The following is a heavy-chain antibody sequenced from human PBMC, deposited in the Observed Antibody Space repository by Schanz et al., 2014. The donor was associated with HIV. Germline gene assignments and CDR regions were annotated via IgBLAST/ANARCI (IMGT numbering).Heavy chain of an antibody. V-gene: IGHV4-34*01. CDR1: GGSLNGYY. J-gene: IGHJ4*02. CDR3: ARHHSSASGWSVTAYFFHY. Sequence: QVQLQQWGAGLLKPSETLSLTCAVYGGSLNGYYWTWIRQPPGKGLQWIGTVYYNGGTYYNPSLKSRVSISVDSSNNQFPIKLCSVPAADSAIYYCARHHSSASGWSVTAYFFHYWGQGTLVTVSS. D-gene: IGHD6-19*01. CDR2: VYYNGGT.